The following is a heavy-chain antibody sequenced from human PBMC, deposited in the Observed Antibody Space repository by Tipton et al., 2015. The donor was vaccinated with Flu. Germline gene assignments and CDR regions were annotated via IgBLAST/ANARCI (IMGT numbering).Heavy chain of an antibody. CDR3: ARRDSGYDPEGY. Sequence: TLSLTCTVSGGSISSSSYYWGWIRQPPGKGLEWNGYIYYSGSTNYNPSLKSRVTISVDTSKNQFSLKLSSVTAADTAVYYCARRDSGYDPEGYWGQGTLVTVSS. V-gene: IGHV4-61*05. CDR2: IYYSGST. J-gene: IGHJ4*02. D-gene: IGHD5-12*01. CDR1: GGSISSSSYY.